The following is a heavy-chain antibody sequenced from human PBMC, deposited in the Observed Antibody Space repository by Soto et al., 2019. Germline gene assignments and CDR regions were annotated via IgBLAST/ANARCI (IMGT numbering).Heavy chain of an antibody. V-gene: IGHV1-58*01. CDR2: IVVGSGNT. CDR1: GFTFTSSA. Sequence: SVKVSCKASGFTFTSSAVQWVRQARGQRLEWIGWIVVGSGNTNYAQKFQERVTITRDMSTSTAYMELSSLRSEDTAVYYCATYDFWSGYQFDYWGQGTLVTVSS. D-gene: IGHD3-3*01. J-gene: IGHJ4*02. CDR3: ATYDFWSGYQFDY.